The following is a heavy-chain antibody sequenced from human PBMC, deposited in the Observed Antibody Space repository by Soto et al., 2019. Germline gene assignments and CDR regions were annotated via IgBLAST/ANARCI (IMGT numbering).Heavy chain of an antibody. CDR2: ISYDGSNK. J-gene: IGHJ4*02. D-gene: IGHD2-15*01. V-gene: IGHV3-30-3*01. CDR3: AKDFPGILVAATIQRPY. CDR1: GFTFSSYA. Sequence: SLRLSCAASGFTFSSYAMHWVRQAPGKGLEWVALISYDGSNKYYGDSVKGRFTISRDNSRNTPYLQMNSLRAEDTAVYYCAKDFPGILVAATIQRPYWGQGTLVTVSS.